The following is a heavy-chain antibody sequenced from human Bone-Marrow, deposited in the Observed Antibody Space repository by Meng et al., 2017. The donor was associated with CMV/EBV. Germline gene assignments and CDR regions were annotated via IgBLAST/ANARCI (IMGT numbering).Heavy chain of an antibody. CDR3: ARDDLLGLAGSTKGYFDY. J-gene: IGHJ4*01. D-gene: IGHD1-26*01. CDR1: GGSFSNYA. V-gene: IGHV1-69*05. CDR2: IIPFFGTA. Sequence: SVKVSCKASGGSFSNYAISWVRQAPGQGLEWMGGIIPFFGTANYAQKFQGRVTITTDESTSTAYMELSSLRSDDTAVYYCARDDLLGLAGSTKGYFDYWGQGTLVTVSS.